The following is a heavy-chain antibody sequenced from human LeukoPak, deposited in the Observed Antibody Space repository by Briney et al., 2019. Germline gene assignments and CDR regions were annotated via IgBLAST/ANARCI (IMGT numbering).Heavy chain of an antibody. CDR1: GYTFTSYD. V-gene: IGHV1-8*01. CDR2: MNPNSGNT. CDR3: ARDAEDSGSYFDY. D-gene: IGHD1-26*01. Sequence: ASVKVSCKASGYTFTSYDINWVRQATGQGLEWMGWMNPNSGNTGYAQKFQGRVTMTRNTSISTAYMELSSLRSEDAAVYYCARDAEDSGSYFDYWGQGTLVTVSS. J-gene: IGHJ4*02.